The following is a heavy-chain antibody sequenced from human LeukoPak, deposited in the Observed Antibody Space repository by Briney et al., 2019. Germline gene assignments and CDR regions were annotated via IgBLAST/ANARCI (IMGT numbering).Heavy chain of an antibody. CDR3: GKGTVVLSGTGRDNFDY. Sequence: GGSLRLPCAVSGFTFSSYAMSWVRQAPGKGLEWVSVISGSGGTTYYSDSVKGRFTISRDNSKNTLYLQMNSLRAEDTAVYYCGKGTVVLSGTGRDNFDYWGQGTLVTVSS. J-gene: IGHJ4*02. V-gene: IGHV3-23*01. CDR2: ISGSGGTT. CDR1: GFTFSSYA. D-gene: IGHD2-15*01.